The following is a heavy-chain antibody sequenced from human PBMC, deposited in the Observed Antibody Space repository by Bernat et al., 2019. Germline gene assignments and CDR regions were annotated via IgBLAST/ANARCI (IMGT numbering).Heavy chain of an antibody. J-gene: IGHJ6*04. CDR1: GGSISSSNYY. D-gene: IGHD1-1*01. CDR2: IYYSGST. Sequence: QLQLQESGPGLVKPSETLSLTCTVSGGSISSSNYYWGWIRQPPGEGLEWIGNIYYSGSTYYNPSLKSRVTISVDTSKNQFSLKLSSVTAADTAVYYCATQGWKSWGKGTTVTVSS. CDR3: ATQGWKS. V-gene: IGHV4-39*01.